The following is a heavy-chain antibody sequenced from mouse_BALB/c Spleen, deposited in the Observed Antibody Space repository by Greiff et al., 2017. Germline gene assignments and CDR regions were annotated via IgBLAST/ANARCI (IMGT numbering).Heavy chain of an antibody. CDR3: ARSGYDGYYEAMDY. CDR1: GYTFTEYI. V-gene: IGHV1-4*01. J-gene: IGHJ4*01. Sequence: QVQLKQSGAELVKPGASVKLSCKASGYTFTEYIIHWVKQRPGQGLEWIGYINPSTGYTEYNQKFKDKATLTADKSSSTAYMQLSSLPSEDSAVYYGARSGYDGYYEAMDYWGQGTSVTVSS. D-gene: IGHD2-3*01. CDR2: INPSTGYT.